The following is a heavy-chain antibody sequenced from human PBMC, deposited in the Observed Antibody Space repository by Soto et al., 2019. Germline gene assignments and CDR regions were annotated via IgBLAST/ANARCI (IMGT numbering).Heavy chain of an antibody. V-gene: IGHV4-34*01. CDR3: ASFFGYDSSTSGRYYYGMDV. J-gene: IGHJ6*02. Sequence: SETLSLTCAVYGGSFSGYYWSWIRQPPGKGLEWIGEINHSGSTNYNPSLKSRVTISVDTSKNQFSLKLSSVTAADTAVYYCASFFGYDSSTSGRYYYGMDVWGQGTTVTVSS. D-gene: IGHD2-2*03. CDR1: GGSFSGYY. CDR2: INHSGST.